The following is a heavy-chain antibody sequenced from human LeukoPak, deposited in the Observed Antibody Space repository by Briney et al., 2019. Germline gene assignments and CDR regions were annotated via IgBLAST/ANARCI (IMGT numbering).Heavy chain of an antibody. J-gene: IGHJ3*01. CDR1: GFTFSTYA. CDR2: IKQDGSEK. Sequence: GGSLRLSCAASGFTFSTYAMSWVRQAPGKGLEWVANIKQDGSEKYYVDSVKGRFTISRDNAKNSLYLQMNSLRAEDTAVYYCARDLIFSYYYDSSWGQGTMVTVSS. V-gene: IGHV3-7*01. D-gene: IGHD3-22*01. CDR3: ARDLIFSYYYDSS.